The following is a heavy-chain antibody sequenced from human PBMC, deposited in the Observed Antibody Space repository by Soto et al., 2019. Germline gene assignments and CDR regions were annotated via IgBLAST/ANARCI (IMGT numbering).Heavy chain of an antibody. CDR1: GFTFSSYS. Sequence: EVQLVESGGGLVQSGGSLRLSCAASGFTFSSYSMNWVRQAPGKGLEWVSYISSSSSTIYYADSVKGRFTISRDNAKNSLYLQMNSLRAEDTAVYYCARDLEGYFDYWGQGTLVTVSS. CDR2: ISSSSSTI. V-gene: IGHV3-48*01. J-gene: IGHJ4*02. CDR3: ARDLEGYFDY. D-gene: IGHD1-1*01.